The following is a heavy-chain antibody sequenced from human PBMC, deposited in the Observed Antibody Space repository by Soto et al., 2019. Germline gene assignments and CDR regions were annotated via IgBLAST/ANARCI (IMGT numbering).Heavy chain of an antibody. D-gene: IGHD6-6*01. CDR1: GFTFSSYG. J-gene: IGHJ4*02. Sequence: QVQLVESGGGVVQPGRSLRLSCAASGFTFSSYGMHWVRQAPGKGLEWVAVIWYDGSNKYYADSVKGRFTISRDNSKNTLYLQMNSLRAEDTAVYYCAKDGGKWSIAARPFDYWGQGTLVTVSS. CDR3: AKDGGKWSIAARPFDY. V-gene: IGHV3-33*06. CDR2: IWYDGSNK.